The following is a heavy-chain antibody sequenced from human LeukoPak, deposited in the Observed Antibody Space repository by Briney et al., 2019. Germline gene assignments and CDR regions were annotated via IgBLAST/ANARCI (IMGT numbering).Heavy chain of an antibody. Sequence: GGSLRLSCAASGFTFSNYAMNWVRQVPGKGLEGVSSFNGGGSNTYIADSVKGRFTVSRDNAKNSLYLQMNSLRAEDTAVYYCARDRGWGGSGKNGNDAFDIWGQGTMVTVSS. J-gene: IGHJ3*02. V-gene: IGHV3-23*01. CDR2: FNGGGSNT. CDR3: ARDRGWGGSGKNGNDAFDI. CDR1: GFTFSNYA. D-gene: IGHD3-10*01.